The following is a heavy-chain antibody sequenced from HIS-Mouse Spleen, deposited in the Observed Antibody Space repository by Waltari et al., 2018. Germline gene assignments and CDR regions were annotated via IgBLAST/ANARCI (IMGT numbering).Heavy chain of an antibody. CDR2: INHSGST. CDR3: ARGFIAAAAGAFDI. Sequence: QVQLQQWGAGLLKPSETLSLTCAVYGGSFSGYYWSWIRQPPGKGLEWIGEINHSGSTNHNPSLKSRVTISVDTSKNQFSLKLSSVTAADTAVYYCARGFIAAAAGAFDIWGQGTMVTVSS. D-gene: IGHD6-13*01. V-gene: IGHV4-34*01. J-gene: IGHJ3*02. CDR1: GGSFSGYY.